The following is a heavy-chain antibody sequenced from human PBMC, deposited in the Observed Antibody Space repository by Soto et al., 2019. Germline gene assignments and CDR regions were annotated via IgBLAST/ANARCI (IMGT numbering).Heavy chain of an antibody. V-gene: IGHV4-30-2*01. CDR2: IYQTGTT. J-gene: IGHJ5*02. CDR3: ARAVFCTDGFCFPNWLDP. D-gene: IGHD2-8*01. CDR1: GDSINNDGHS. Sequence: SETLSLTCTVSGDSINNDGHSWSWIRQPPGGALEWIGYIYQTGTTQYNPSLSSRVSISADRSKNQFSLHLTSVTAADTAVYYCARAVFCTDGFCFPNWLDPWGQGILVTVSS.